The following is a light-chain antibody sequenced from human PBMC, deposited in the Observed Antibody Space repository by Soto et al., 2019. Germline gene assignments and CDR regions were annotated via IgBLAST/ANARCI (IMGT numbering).Light chain of an antibody. Sequence: EMVLTQSPGTLSLSPGERATLSCRASQSVSSSYLAWYQQKPVQAPRLLIYGASTTATGIPARFSGSGSGTEFTITISSLQSEDFAVYYCQQYGSSRTFGQGTKVDI. V-gene: IGKV3-20*01. CDR1: QSVSSSY. CDR2: GAS. J-gene: IGKJ1*01. CDR3: QQYGSSRT.